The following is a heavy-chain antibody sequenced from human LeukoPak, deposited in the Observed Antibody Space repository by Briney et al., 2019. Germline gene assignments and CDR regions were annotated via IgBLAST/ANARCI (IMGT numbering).Heavy chain of an antibody. CDR1: GFTFSSYA. V-gene: IGHV3-30-3*01. CDR3: ARERSIAAQGWFDP. D-gene: IGHD6-6*01. J-gene: IGHJ5*02. CDR2: ISYDGSNK. Sequence: PGGSLRLSCAASGFTFSSYAMHWVRQAPGKGLEWVAVISYDGSNKYYADSVKGRFTISRDNSKNTLYLQMNSLRAEDTAVYYCARERSIAAQGWFDPWGQGTLVTVSS.